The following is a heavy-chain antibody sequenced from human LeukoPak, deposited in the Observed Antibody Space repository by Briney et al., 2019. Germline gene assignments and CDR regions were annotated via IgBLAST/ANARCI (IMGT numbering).Heavy chain of an antibody. CDR3: ARVDRPLYYDSSGYPQGAFDY. Sequence: PSETLSLTCTVSGGSISSSSYYWGWIRQPPGKGLEWIGSIYYSGSTYYNPSLKSRVTISVDTSKNQFSLKLSSVTAADTAVYYCARVDRPLYYDSSGYPQGAFDYWGQGTLVTVSS. V-gene: IGHV4-39*07. CDR1: GGSISSSSYY. CDR2: IYYSGST. D-gene: IGHD3-22*01. J-gene: IGHJ4*02.